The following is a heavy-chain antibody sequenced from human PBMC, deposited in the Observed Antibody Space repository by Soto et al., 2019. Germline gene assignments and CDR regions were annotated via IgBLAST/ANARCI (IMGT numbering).Heavy chain of an antibody. D-gene: IGHD3-10*01. J-gene: IGHJ5*02. CDR3: ARAGLLWFGELLSLTWFDP. CDR2: TYYRSKWYN. V-gene: IGHV6-1*01. Sequence: SQTLSLTCAISGDSVSSNSAAWNWIRQSPSRGLELLGRTYYRSKWYNDYAVSVKSRITINPDTSKNQFSLQLNSVTPEDTAVYYCARAGLLWFGELLSLTWFDPWGQGTLVTVSS. CDR1: GDSVSSNSAA.